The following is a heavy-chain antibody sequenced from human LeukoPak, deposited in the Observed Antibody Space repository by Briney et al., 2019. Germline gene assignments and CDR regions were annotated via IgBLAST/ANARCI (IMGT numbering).Heavy chain of an antibody. Sequence: GGSLRLSCADSGFTFSSYSMNWVRQAPGKGLEWVSSISSTSIYIYYADSVKGRFTISRDNAKNSLYLQMNSLRAENTAVYYCARDPTTYGSGSYYYYFDYWGQGTLVTVSS. J-gene: IGHJ4*02. CDR2: ISSTSIYI. CDR1: GFTFSSYS. D-gene: IGHD3-10*01. CDR3: ARDPTTYGSGSYYYYFDY. V-gene: IGHV3-21*01.